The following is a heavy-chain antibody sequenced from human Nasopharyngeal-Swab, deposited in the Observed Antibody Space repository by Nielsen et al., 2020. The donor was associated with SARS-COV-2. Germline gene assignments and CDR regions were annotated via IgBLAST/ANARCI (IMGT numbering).Heavy chain of an antibody. CDR2: IYWDDDK. J-gene: IGHJ4*02. V-gene: IGHV2-5*02. CDR3: ARRECRTSRCLHFDY. Sequence: SGPTLVKPTQTLTLTCSFSGFSLDTGGMGVGWIRPPPGKALEWLCLIYWDDDKRYSPSLKNRLNITKDTSRSQVVLTLTNLDPMDTATYFCARRECRTSRCLHFDYWGQGTLVIVSS. D-gene: IGHD3-3*01. CDR1: GFSLDTGGMG.